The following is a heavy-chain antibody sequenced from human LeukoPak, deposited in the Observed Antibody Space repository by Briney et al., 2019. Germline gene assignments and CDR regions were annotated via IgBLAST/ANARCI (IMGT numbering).Heavy chain of an antibody. Sequence: MSGGSLRLSCAASGFTFSIYSMNWVRQAPGKGLEWLSSITSSSNYIYYADSVKGRFTISRDNVQNSLYLQMNSLRAEDTAVYYCARQVYGDYPFDYWGQGTLVTVSS. V-gene: IGHV3-21*01. CDR3: ARQVYGDYPFDY. D-gene: IGHD4-17*01. J-gene: IGHJ4*02. CDR1: GFTFSIYS. CDR2: ITSSSNYI.